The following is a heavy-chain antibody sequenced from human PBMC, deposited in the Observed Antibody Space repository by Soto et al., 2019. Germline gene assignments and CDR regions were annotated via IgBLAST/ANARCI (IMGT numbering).Heavy chain of an antibody. D-gene: IGHD5-18*01. Sequence: PGGSLRLSCVASGFTFGSYGKHWVRQAPGKGLGWVAVIWYDGNNKNYADSVKGRFTISRDNSKNTLYLQINSPRAEDTAVYYCAREVHTAMALSFEYWGQGTPVTVYS. V-gene: IGHV3-33*01. CDR2: IWYDGNNK. CDR1: GFTFGSYG. J-gene: IGHJ4*02. CDR3: AREVHTAMALSFEY.